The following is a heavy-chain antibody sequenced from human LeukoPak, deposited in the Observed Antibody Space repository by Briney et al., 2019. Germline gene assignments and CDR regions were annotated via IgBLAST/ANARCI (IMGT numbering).Heavy chain of an antibody. CDR2: ISYDGSNK. D-gene: IGHD5-18*01. Sequence: SGRSLRLSCAASGFTFSSYGMHWVRQAPGKGLEWVAVISYDGSNKYYADSVKGRFTISRDNSKNTLYLQMNSLRAEDTAVYYCARANSLQLWYYLFDYWGQGTLVTVSS. J-gene: IGHJ4*02. CDR1: GFTFSSYG. V-gene: IGHV3-30*03. CDR3: ARANSLQLWYYLFDY.